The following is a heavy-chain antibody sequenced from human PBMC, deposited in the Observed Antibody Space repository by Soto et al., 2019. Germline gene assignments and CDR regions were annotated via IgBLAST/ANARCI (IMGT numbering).Heavy chain of an antibody. V-gene: IGHV4-31*03. Sequence: SETLSLTCTVSGGSISSGGYYWSWIRQHPGKGLEWIGYIYYSGSTYYNPSLKSRVTISVDTSKNQFSLKLSSVTAADTAVYYCARDQYYYATRGMDVWGQGTTVTVSS. CDR2: IYYSGST. CDR1: GGSISSGGYY. J-gene: IGHJ6*02. CDR3: ARDQYYYATRGMDV. D-gene: IGHD3-10*01.